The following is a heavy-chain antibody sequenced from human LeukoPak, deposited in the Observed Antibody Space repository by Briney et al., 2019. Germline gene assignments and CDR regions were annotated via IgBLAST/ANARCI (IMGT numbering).Heavy chain of an antibody. CDR1: GFTFDDYD. D-gene: IGHD3-22*01. CDR3: ARVQQYDKFDY. J-gene: IGHJ4*02. Sequence: GGSLRLSCAASGFTFDDYDLNWVRQAPGKGLEWVSGVSWNGRNTAYAESLKGRFTISRDNAKNSLYLQMNSLRAEDTAFYYCARVQQYDKFDYWGQGTLVTVSS. CDR2: VSWNGRNT. V-gene: IGHV3-20*04.